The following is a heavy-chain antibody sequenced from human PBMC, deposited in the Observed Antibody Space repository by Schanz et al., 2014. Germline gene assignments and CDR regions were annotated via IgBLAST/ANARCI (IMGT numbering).Heavy chain of an antibody. J-gene: IGHJ4*02. Sequence: QLQLQESGPGLVKPSETLSLTCTVSGGSISSSGYYWGWIRQPPGNGLEWIGSIYYSGSTYYNPSQKQGRPISEATSNTRSPQRVPCGTATDTAVYYCARLPGLYCSGGACYRGYWGQGTLVTVSS. D-gene: IGHD2-15*01. CDR2: IYYSGST. CDR1: GGSISSSGYY. V-gene: IGHV4-39*02. CDR3: ARLPGLYCSGGACYRGY.